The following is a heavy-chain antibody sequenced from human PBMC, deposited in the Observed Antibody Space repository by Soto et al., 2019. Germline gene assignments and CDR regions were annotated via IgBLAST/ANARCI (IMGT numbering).Heavy chain of an antibody. CDR2: IYPGDSDT. CDR3: ARPPAYSSGWYDQYFQH. D-gene: IGHD6-19*01. Sequence: PGESLKISCKGSGCSFTSYWIGWVRQMPGKGLEWMGIIYPGDSDTRYSPSFQGQVTISADKSISTAYLQWSSLKASDTAMYYCARPPAYSSGWYDQYFQHWGQGTLVTVS. J-gene: IGHJ1*01. V-gene: IGHV5-51*01. CDR1: GCSFTSYW.